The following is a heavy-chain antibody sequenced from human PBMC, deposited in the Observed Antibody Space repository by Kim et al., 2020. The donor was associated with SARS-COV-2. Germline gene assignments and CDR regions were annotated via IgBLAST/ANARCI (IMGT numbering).Heavy chain of an antibody. V-gene: IGHV3-23*01. CDR2: IRSSSGAT. Sequence: GGSLRLSCAASGLTFSSYAMSWVRQAPGKGLEWVSGIRSSSGATYNSYAVKVRGRISIDNANNTLSLQMNIMSVEDAATDFYEYEIASSANWSGPESE. D-gene: IGHD3-3*01. CDR1: GLTFSSYA. CDR3: EYEIASSANWSGPESE. J-gene: IGHJ1*01.